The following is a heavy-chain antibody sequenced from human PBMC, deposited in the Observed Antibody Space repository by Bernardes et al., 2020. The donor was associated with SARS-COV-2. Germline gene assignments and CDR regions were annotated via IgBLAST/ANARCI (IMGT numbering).Heavy chain of an antibody. V-gene: IGHV3-23*01. CDR3: AKARHRGIVGATD. J-gene: IGHJ4*02. Sequence: GGSLRLSRAASGFTFSSYAMSWVRQAPGKGLEWVSAISGSGGSTYYADSVKGRFTISRDNSKNTLYLQMNSLRAEDTAVYYCAKARHRGIVGATDWGQGTLVTVSS. D-gene: IGHD1-26*01. CDR1: GFTFSSYA. CDR2: ISGSGGST.